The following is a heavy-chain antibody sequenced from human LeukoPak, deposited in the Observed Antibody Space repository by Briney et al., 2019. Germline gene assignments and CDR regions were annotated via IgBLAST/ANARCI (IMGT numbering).Heavy chain of an antibody. CDR1: GFTFSSYS. V-gene: IGHV3-21*01. J-gene: IGHJ4*02. Sequence: PGESLRLSCAASGFTFSSYSMNWVPQAPGKGLEWVSSISSSSASIYYADSVKGRFTISRDNAKNSLYLQMNSLRAEDTAVYYCARGGLYGSFDYWGQGTLVTVSS. D-gene: IGHD6-19*01. CDR3: ARGGLYGSFDY. CDR2: ISSSSASI.